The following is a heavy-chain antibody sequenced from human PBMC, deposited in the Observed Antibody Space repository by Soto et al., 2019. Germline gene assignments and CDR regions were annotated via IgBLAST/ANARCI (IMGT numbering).Heavy chain of an antibody. CDR2: IYYSGST. V-gene: IGHV4-39*01. CDR3: ARLRGQRSGGPGWFDP. D-gene: IGHD3-3*01. J-gene: IGHJ5*02. Sequence: QLQLQESGPGLVKPSETLSLTCTVSGGSISSSSYYWGWIRQPPGKGLEWIGSIYYSGSTYYNPSLKSRVTISVDTSKNQFSRKLSSVTAADTAVYYCARLRGQRSGGPGWFDPWGQGTLVTVSS. CDR1: GGSISSSSYY.